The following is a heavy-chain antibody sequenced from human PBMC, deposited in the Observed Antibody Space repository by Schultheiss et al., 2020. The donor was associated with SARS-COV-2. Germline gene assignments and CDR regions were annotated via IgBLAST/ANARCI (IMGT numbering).Heavy chain of an antibody. V-gene: IGHV3-74*01. J-gene: IGHJ3*02. D-gene: IGHD3-10*01. CDR2: INSDGSST. Sequence: GGSLRLSCAASGFNLRNYWMDWVRQAPGKGLVWVSRINSDGSSTSYADSVKGRFTISRDNSKNTLYLQMNSLRAEDTAVYYCAVLTHGNAFDIWGQGTMVTVSS. CDR1: GFNLRNYW. CDR3: AVLTHGNAFDI.